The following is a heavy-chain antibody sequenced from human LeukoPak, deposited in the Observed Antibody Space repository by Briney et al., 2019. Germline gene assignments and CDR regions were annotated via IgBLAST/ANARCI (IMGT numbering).Heavy chain of an antibody. CDR3: ARTPIRYCSGGSCYWYGMDV. Sequence: PGGSLRLSCAASGFTFSSYGMHWVRQAPGKGLEWVALIWYDESNKYYADSVKGRFTISRDNSKNTLYLQMNSLRAEDTAVYYCARTPIRYCSGGSCYWYGMDVWGQGTTVTASS. CDR1: GFTFSSYG. J-gene: IGHJ6*02. D-gene: IGHD2-15*01. V-gene: IGHV3-33*08. CDR2: IWYDESNK.